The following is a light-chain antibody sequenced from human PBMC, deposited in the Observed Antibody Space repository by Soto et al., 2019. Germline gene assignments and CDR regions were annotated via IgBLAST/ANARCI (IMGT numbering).Light chain of an antibody. CDR2: STN. V-gene: IGLV8-61*01. Sequence: QAVVTQEPSFSVSPGGTVTLTCGLSSGSVSTSYYPSWYQQTPGQAPRTLIYSTNTRSSGVPDRFSGSILGNKAALTITGAQADDESDYYCVLYMGSGMGVLGTGTKLTVL. CDR1: SGSVSTSYY. J-gene: IGLJ1*01. CDR3: VLYMGSGMGV.